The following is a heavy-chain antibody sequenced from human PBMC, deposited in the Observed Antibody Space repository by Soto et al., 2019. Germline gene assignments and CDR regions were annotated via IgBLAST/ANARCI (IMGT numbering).Heavy chain of an antibody. J-gene: IGHJ5*02. CDR3: SRDFIYDILTEGFDP. Sequence: GGSLRLSCAASGFTFTGYSMNWVRQAPGKGLEWVSSISSTTNYIYYGDSMKGRFTISRDNAKNSLYLEMNSLGAEDTAMYYCSRDFIYDILTEGFDPWGQGTLVTVSS. D-gene: IGHD3-9*01. CDR1: GFTFTGYS. CDR2: ISSTTNYI. V-gene: IGHV3-21*06.